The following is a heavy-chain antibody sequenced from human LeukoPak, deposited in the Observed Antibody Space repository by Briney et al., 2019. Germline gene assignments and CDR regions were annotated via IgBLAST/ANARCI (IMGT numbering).Heavy chain of an antibody. D-gene: IGHD2-21*02. CDR3: ARVTGDWTECDY. J-gene: IGHJ4*02. CDR2: IKQDGSEK. CDR1: GFIFSSYW. Sequence: GGSLRLSCAASGFIFSSYWMSWVRQAPGKGLEWVANIKQDGSEKYYVDSVKGRFTISRDNAKNSLYLQMNSLRDEDTAVYYCARVTGDWTECDYWGQGTLVTVSS. V-gene: IGHV3-7*01.